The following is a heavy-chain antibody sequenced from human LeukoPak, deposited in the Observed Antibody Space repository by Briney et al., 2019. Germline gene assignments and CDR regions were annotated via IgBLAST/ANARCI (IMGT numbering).Heavy chain of an antibody. CDR2: ISYDGSNK. CDR1: GFTFSSYA. V-gene: IGHV3-30*14. J-gene: IGHJ6*02. D-gene: IGHD6-13*01. Sequence: GGSLRLSCAASGFTFSSYAMHWVRQAPGKGLEWVAVISYDGSNKYYADSVKGRFTISRDNSKNTLYLQMNSLRAEDTAVYYCAHGRGIAAAGPHSYYYYGMDVWGQGTTVTVSS. CDR3: AHGRGIAAAGPHSYYYYGMDV.